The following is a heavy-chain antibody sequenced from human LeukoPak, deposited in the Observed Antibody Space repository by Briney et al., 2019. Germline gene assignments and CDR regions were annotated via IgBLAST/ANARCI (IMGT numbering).Heavy chain of an antibody. V-gene: IGHV4-31*03. CDR2: IYYSGST. J-gene: IGHJ4*02. CDR3: AGESGLTRQYYFDY. Sequence: SETLSLTCTVSGGSISSGGYYWSWIRQHPGKGLEWIGYIYYSGSTYYNPSLKSRVTISVDTSKNQFSLKLSSVTAADTAVYYCAGESGLTRQYYFDYWGQGTLVTVSS. D-gene: IGHD4-23*01. CDR1: GGSISSGGYY.